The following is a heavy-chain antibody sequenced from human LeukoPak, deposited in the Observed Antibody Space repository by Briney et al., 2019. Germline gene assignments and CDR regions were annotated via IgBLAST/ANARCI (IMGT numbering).Heavy chain of an antibody. Sequence: PSETLSLTCTVSGGSISSGSYYWSWIRQPAGKGLEWIGRIYTSGSTNYNPSLKSRVTISVDTSKNQFSLKLSSVTAADTAVYYCARMRYSYGPGWFDPWGQGTLVTVSS. CDR1: GGSISSGSYY. CDR3: ARMRYSYGPGWFDP. J-gene: IGHJ5*02. V-gene: IGHV4-61*02. D-gene: IGHD5-18*01. CDR2: IYTSGST.